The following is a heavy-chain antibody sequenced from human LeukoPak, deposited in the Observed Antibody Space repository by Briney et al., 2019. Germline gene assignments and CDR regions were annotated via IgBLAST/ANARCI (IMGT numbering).Heavy chain of an antibody. J-gene: IGHJ4*02. CDR1: GGSISSYY. CDR3: AREETPYYFDY. CDR2: VYYSGST. V-gene: IGHV4-59*01. Sequence: PSETLSLTCTVSGGSISSYYWSWIRQPPGKGLEWIGYVYYSGSTNYNPSLKSRVTISVDTSKNQFSLKLSSVTAADPAVYYCAREETPYYFDYWGQGTLVTVSS.